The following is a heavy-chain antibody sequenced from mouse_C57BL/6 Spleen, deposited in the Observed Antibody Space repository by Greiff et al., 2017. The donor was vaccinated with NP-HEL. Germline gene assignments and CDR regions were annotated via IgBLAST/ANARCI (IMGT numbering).Heavy chain of an antibody. J-gene: IGHJ2*01. CDR1: GYTFTDYN. CDR3: GRRDWDY. CDR2: INPNNGGT. D-gene: IGHD3-3*01. Sequence: EVQLQQSGPELVKPGASVKIPCKASGYTFTDYNMDWVKQSHGKSLEWIGDINPNNGGTIYNQKFKGKGTLTVDKSSSTAYMELRSLTSEDTAGYYCGRRDWDYWGQGTTLTVSS. V-gene: IGHV1-18*01.